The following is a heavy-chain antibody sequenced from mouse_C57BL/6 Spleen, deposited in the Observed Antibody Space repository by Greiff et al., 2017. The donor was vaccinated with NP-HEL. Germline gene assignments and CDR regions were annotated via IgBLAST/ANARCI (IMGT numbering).Heavy chain of an antibody. CDR1: GYAFSSSW. CDR3: AREGYGSSPYYAMDY. CDR2: IYPGDGDT. V-gene: IGHV1-82*01. J-gene: IGHJ4*01. D-gene: IGHD1-1*01. Sequence: VKLMESGPELVKPGASVKISCKASGYAFSSSWMNWVKQRPGKGLEWIGRIYPGDGDTNYNGKFKGKATLTADKSSSTAYMQLSSLTSEDSAVYFCAREGYGSSPYYAMDYWGQGTSVTVSS.